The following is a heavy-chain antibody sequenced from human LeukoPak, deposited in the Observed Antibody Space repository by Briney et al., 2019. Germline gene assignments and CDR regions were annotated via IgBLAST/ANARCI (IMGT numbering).Heavy chain of an antibody. V-gene: IGHV4-4*02. D-gene: IGHD3-22*01. CDR3: ARDLYYYYDSSGYPSG. Sequence: SETLSLTCAVSGGSISSSNWWSWVRQPPGKGLEWIGEIYHSGSTNYNPSLKSRVTISVDKSKNQFSLKLSSVTAADTAVYYCARDLYYYYDSSGYPSGWGQGTLVTVSS. CDR1: GGSISSSNW. J-gene: IGHJ4*02. CDR2: IYHSGST.